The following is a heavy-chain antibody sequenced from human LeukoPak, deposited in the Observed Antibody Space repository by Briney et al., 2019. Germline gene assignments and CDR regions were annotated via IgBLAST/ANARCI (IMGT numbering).Heavy chain of an antibody. CDR2: ISGSGGST. Sequence: GGSLRLSCAASGFTFSSYAMSWVRQAPGKGLEWVSAISGSGGSTYYADSVKGRFTISRDNSKNTLYLQMNSLRAEDAAVYYCAKDHIAARPGSAFDYWGQGTLVTVSS. V-gene: IGHV3-23*01. CDR1: GFTFSSYA. CDR3: AKDHIAARPGSAFDY. D-gene: IGHD6-6*01. J-gene: IGHJ4*02.